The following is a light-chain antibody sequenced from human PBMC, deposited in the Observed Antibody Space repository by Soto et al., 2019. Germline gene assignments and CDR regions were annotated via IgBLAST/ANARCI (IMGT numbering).Light chain of an antibody. Sequence: EIVLTQSPATLSLSPGERATFSCRASQSVSSYFAWYQQRPGQAPRLLIYDASNRATGIPARFSGSGSGTDFTLTISSLEPEDFAVYYCQQRSNWPLTFGGGTKVEIK. CDR3: QQRSNWPLT. V-gene: IGKV3-11*01. J-gene: IGKJ4*01. CDR2: DAS. CDR1: QSVSSY.